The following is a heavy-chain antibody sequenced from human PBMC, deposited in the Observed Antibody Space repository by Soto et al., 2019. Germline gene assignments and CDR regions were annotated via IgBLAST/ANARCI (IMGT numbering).Heavy chain of an antibody. J-gene: IGHJ4*02. CDR1: GFTFSNYA. Sequence: QVQLVESGGGVVQPGRSLRLSCAASGFTFSNYAMHWVRQAPGKGLEWVAVISNDGSNKYYAGSVKGRFTISRDNSKNTLSLQMDSLRAEDSAVFDWAMRAVTTLVSPAYFDYWGQGALVTVSS. V-gene: IGHV3-30-3*01. CDR2: ISNDGSNK. CDR3: AMRAVTTLVSPAYFDY. D-gene: IGHD4-17*01.